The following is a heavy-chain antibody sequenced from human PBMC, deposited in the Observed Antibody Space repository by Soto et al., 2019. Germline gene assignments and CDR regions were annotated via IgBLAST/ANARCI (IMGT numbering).Heavy chain of an antibody. CDR3: ATEGSGWSGDDAFDI. V-gene: IGHV1-8*01. CDR2: MNPNSGNT. CDR1: GYTFTSYD. D-gene: IGHD6-19*01. Sequence: QVQMVQSGAEVKQPGASVKVSCKASGYTFTSYDINWVRQSTGQGLEWMGWMNPNSGNTGYAQKFQGRVTMTRNTSISTAYMELSSLRSEDTAVYYCATEGSGWSGDDAFDIWGQGTMVTVSS. J-gene: IGHJ3*02.